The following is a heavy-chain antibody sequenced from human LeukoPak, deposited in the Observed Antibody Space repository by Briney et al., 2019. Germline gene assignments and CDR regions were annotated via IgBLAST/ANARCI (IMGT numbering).Heavy chain of an antibody. CDR1: GGSISSSNW. CDR2: IYQSGTT. CDR3: ATYFYGDYALHYFDY. J-gene: IGHJ4*02. Sequence: SETLSLTCAVSGGSISSSNWWSWARQTPGKGLEWIGEIYQSGTTNYKPSLKSRVTMSLDKSRNLFSLQLSSVTAADTAVYYCATYFYGDYALHYFDYWGQGALVTVSS. V-gene: IGHV4-4*02. D-gene: IGHD4-17*01.